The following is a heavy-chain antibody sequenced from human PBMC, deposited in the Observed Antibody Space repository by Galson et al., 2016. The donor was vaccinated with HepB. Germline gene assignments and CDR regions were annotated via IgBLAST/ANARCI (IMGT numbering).Heavy chain of an antibody. D-gene: IGHD3-10*01. CDR2: IKHDGSEQ. CDR1: GFTFENNW. CDR3: ATVNYISGTHY. Sequence: SLRLSCAASGFTFENNWMTWVRQAPGKGLEWVANIKHDGSEQTYVDSVKGRFTISRDSSKNTPYLQMNSLRTEDTAMYYWATVNYISGTHYWGQGTLATVSS. J-gene: IGHJ4*02. V-gene: IGHV3-7*03.